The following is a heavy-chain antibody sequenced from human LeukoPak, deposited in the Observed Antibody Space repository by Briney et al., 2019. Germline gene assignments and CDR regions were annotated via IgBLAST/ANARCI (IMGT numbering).Heavy chain of an antibody. J-gene: IGHJ4*02. V-gene: IGHV1-46*01. D-gene: IGHD3-16*01. CDR2: INPSGGST. Sequence: ASVKVSCKASGYTFTTYYMHWVRKAPGQGLEWMGIINPSGGSTSYAQKFQGRVTMTRDTSTSTVYMELSSLRSEDTAVYYCARRGLGIGYDYWGQGTLVTVSS. CDR3: ARRGLGIGYDY. CDR1: GYTFTTYY.